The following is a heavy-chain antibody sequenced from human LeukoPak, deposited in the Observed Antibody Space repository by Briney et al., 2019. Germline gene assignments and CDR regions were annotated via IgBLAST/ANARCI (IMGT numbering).Heavy chain of an antibody. CDR3: ARDLAPINYDFWSGYYRNAFDT. CDR1: GFTVSSNY. D-gene: IGHD3-3*01. Sequence: GGSLRLSCAASGFTVSSNYMSWVRQAPGKGLEWVSVIYSGGSTYYADSVKGRFTISRDNSKNTLYLQMNSLRAEDTAVYYCARDLAPINYDFWSGYYRNAFDTWGQGTMVTVSS. J-gene: IGHJ3*02. CDR2: IYSGGST. V-gene: IGHV3-66*02.